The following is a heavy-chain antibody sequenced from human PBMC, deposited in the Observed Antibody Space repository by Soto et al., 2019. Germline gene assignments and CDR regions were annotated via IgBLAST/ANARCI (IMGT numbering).Heavy chain of an antibody. Sequence: QMQLQESGPGLVKPSETLSLTCNVSGGSVSSVKYFWSWIRQPPGKGLEWIAYIYNNGNTNYNPSLKSRATISIDTSKTKCSLKLTSVTAADSAVYFCARAVMPVGNLAAFDHWGQGVLVTVSS. V-gene: IGHV4-61*01. CDR2: IYNNGNT. D-gene: IGHD7-27*01. J-gene: IGHJ4*02. CDR1: GGSVSSVKYF. CDR3: ARAVMPVGNLAAFDH.